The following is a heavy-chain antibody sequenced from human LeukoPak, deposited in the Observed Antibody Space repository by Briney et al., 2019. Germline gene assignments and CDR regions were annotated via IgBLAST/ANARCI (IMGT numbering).Heavy chain of an antibody. CDR3: ARDCQPLRYFDWLRKRGSNWFDP. CDR2: IYHSGST. Sequence: SETLSLTCSVSGHSISSGYYWGWIRQPPGKGLEWIGSIYHSGSTYYNPSLKSRVTISVDTSKNQFSLKLSSVTAADTAVYYCARDCQPLRYFDWLRKRGSNWFDPWGQGTLVTVSS. D-gene: IGHD3-9*01. J-gene: IGHJ5*02. V-gene: IGHV4-38-2*02. CDR1: GHSISSGYY.